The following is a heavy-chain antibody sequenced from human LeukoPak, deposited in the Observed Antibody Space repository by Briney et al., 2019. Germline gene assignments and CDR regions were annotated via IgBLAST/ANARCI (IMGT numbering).Heavy chain of an antibody. CDR3: AKGAASRGYTYVAN. CDR2: ISGSGGST. D-gene: IGHD5-18*01. CDR1: AFTFRSYA. V-gene: IGHV3-23*01. J-gene: IGHJ4*02. Sequence: QPGGSLRLSCAASAFTFRSYAMIWVRQAPGKGLKWVSGISGSGGSTYYSDSAKGRFTISRDNSNNTLYLQMNSLRAEDTAVYYCAKGAASRGYTYVANWGQGTLVTVSS.